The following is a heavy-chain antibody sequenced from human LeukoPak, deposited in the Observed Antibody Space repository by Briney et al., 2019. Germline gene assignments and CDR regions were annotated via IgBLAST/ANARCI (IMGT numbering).Heavy chain of an antibody. D-gene: IGHD2-2*01. CDR2: IIPIFGTA. V-gene: IGHV1-69*13. CDR3: ARDPPDELLLGSGDY. Sequence: VASVKVSCKASGGTFSSYAISWVRQAPGQGLEWMGGIIPIFGTANYAQKFQGRVTITADESTSTAYMELSSLRSEDTAVYYCARDPPDELLLGSGDYWGQGTLVTVSS. CDR1: GGTFSSYA. J-gene: IGHJ4*02.